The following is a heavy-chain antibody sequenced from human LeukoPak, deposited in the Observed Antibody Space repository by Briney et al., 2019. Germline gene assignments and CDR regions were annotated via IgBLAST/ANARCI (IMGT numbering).Heavy chain of an antibody. CDR1: GFNFSSYA. CDR2: ICGIGGST. V-gene: IGHV3-23*01. Sequence: GGSLRLSCASSGFNFSSYAMSWVRPAPGKGLEWDYAICGIGGSTYYEHSVKGRFTIARDNSKNTLYLQMNSLRAEDTAVYYCAKDRPYGYSSGWYRGGDAFDIWGQGTMVTVSS. CDR3: AKDRPYGYSSGWYRGGDAFDI. D-gene: IGHD6-19*01. J-gene: IGHJ3*02.